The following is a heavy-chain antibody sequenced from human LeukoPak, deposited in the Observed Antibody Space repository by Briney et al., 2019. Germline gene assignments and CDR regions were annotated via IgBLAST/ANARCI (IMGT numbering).Heavy chain of an antibody. J-gene: IGHJ4*02. Sequence: SETLSLTCTVSGGSISSSSYYWGWIRQPPGKGLEWIGSICYSGSTYYNPSLKSRVTISVDTSKNQFSLKLSSVTAADTAVYYCASSTAAGDYWGQGTLVTVSS. CDR1: GGSISSSSYY. V-gene: IGHV4-39*01. CDR2: ICYSGST. D-gene: IGHD6-13*01. CDR3: ASSTAAGDY.